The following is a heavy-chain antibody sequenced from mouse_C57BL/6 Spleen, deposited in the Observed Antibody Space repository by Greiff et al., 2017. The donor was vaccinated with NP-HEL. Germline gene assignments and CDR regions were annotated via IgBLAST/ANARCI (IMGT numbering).Heavy chain of an antibody. CDR1: GYTFTSYW. V-gene: IGHV1-55*01. CDR2: IYPGSGST. CDR3: AGTTVVAGDYYAMDY. J-gene: IGHJ4*01. D-gene: IGHD1-1*01. Sequence: VKLQQPGAELVKPGASVKMSCKASGYTFTSYWITWVKQRPGQGLEWIGDIYPGSGSTDYNEKFKSKATLTVDTSSSTAYMQLSSLTSEDSAVYYCAGTTVVAGDYYAMDYWGQGTSVTVSS.